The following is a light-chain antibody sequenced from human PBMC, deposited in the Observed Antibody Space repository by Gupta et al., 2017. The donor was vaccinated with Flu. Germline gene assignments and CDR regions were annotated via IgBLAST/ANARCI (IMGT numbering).Light chain of an antibody. CDR3: QQGDKWPRT. CDR2: GTS. CDR1: QSIRN. Sequence: EIVLTLSPVTLSVSPGDGATLSCRACQSIRNLAWYQHRPGQAPRLLIYGTSTRADGVPARFSGSGSGTEFSLTITAQQSEDFAVYYCQQGDKWPRTFGHGTKV. V-gene: IGKV3-15*01. J-gene: IGKJ3*01.